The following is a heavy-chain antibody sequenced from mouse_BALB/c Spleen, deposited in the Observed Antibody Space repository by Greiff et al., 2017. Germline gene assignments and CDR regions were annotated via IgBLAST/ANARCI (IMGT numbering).Heavy chain of an antibody. CDR1: GFTFRSFG. J-gene: IGHJ4*01. V-gene: IGHV5-17*02. CDR2: ISSGSSTI. CDR3: ARKRSRYAMDY. Sequence: EVQGVESGGGLVQPGGSRKLSCAASGFTFRSFGMHWVRQAPEKGLEWVAYISSGSSTIYYADTVKGRFTISRDNPKNTLFLQMTSLRSEDTAMYYCARKRSRYAMDYWGQGTSVTVSS.